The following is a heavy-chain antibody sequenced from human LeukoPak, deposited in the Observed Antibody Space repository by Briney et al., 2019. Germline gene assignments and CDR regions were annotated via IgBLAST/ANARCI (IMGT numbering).Heavy chain of an antibody. CDR2: VYYSGTT. J-gene: IGHJ6*03. V-gene: IGHV4-59*08. CDR1: GGSIDYYF. Sequence: SETQSLTCSVSGGSIDYYFWDWIRQPPGKGLEWIGYVYYSGTTDYNPSLMXRVSISVDTSKNQFSLRLSSVTAADTAIYYCARRPTLAAGHYYYMDVWGKGTTVIVSS. CDR3: ARRPTLAAGHYYYMDV.